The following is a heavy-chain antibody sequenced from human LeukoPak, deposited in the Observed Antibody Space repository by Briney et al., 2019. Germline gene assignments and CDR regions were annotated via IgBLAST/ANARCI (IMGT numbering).Heavy chain of an antibody. CDR1: GFTFSSYW. J-gene: IGHJ5*02. Sequence: GGSLRLSCAASGFTFSSYWVSWVRQAPGKGLEWVANIKQDGSEKYYVDSVKGRFTISRDNAKNSLYLQMNSLRAEDTAVYYCAQRWDIVVVPAASWFDPWGQGTLVTVSS. CDR2: IKQDGSEK. CDR3: AQRWDIVVVPAASWFDP. D-gene: IGHD2-2*01. V-gene: IGHV3-7*01.